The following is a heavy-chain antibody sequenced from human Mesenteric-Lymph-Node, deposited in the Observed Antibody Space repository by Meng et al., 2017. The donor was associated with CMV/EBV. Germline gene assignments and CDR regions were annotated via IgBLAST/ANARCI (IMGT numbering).Heavy chain of an antibody. CDR2: MSYSGST. V-gene: IGHV4-59*13. CDR1: GGSFSSYP. D-gene: IGHD7-27*01. CDR3: GRDNWGSIDY. Sequence: VQLQEAGQGRVKLSVTLSPTCTVSGGSFSSYPWRSLRQPPGKGLEWVAYMSYSGSTNYNHSLKSRITMSLDTSKNQFSLELSSVTAADTAVYYCGRDNWGSIDYWGQGTLVTVSS. J-gene: IGHJ4*02.